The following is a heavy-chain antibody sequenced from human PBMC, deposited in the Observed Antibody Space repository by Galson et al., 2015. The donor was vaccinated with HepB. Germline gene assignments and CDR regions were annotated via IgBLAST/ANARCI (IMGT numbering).Heavy chain of an antibody. J-gene: IGHJ4*02. D-gene: IGHD4-23*01. CDR3: AGKSDYFDY. CDR1: GFTFSSYS. CDR2: ISSSSSI. Sequence: LRLSCAASGFTFSSYSMNWVRQAPGKGLEWVSSISSSSSIYYADSVKGRFTISRDNAKISLYLQMNSLRAEDTAVYYCAGKSDYFDYWGQGTLVTVSS. V-gene: IGHV3-21*01.